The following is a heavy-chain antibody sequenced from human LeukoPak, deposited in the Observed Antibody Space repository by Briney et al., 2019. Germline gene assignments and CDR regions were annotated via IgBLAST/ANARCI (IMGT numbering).Heavy chain of an antibody. CDR1: GGSISSSSYY. J-gene: IGHJ4*02. V-gene: IGHV4-39*01. Sequence: SETLSLTCTVSGGSISSSSYYWGWIRQPPGKGLEWIGSIYYSGSTYYNPSLKSRVTISVDTSKNQFSLKLSSVTAADTAAYYCARVGGRYDILTGYYSVLGFDYWGQGTLVTVSS. CDR3: ARVGGRYDILTGYYSVLGFDY. CDR2: IYYSGST. D-gene: IGHD3-9*01.